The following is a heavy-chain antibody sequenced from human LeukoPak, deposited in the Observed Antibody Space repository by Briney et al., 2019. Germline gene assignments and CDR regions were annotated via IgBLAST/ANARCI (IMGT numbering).Heavy chain of an antibody. V-gene: IGHV3-30-3*01. D-gene: IGHD2-2*01. CDR1: GFTFSSYG. CDR2: ISYDGSNK. Sequence: GGSLRLSCAASGFTFSSYGMHWVRQAPGKGLEWVTVISYDGSNKYYADSVKGRFTISRDNSKNTLYLQMNSLRAEDTAVYYCARGQIVVVPAAMYYWGQGTLVTVSS. J-gene: IGHJ4*02. CDR3: ARGQIVVVPAAMYY.